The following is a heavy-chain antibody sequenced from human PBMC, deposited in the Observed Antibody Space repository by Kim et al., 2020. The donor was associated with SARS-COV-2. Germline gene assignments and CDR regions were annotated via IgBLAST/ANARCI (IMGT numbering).Heavy chain of an antibody. CDR2: IHYTGNA. D-gene: IGHD2-15*01. Sequence: SETLSLTCTVSGGSITYSYWSWIRQLPGKGLEWIANIHYTGNAYYNPSLKSRVTISVDTSKTQISLKLSSVTAADTAMYYCARQKDRPFDYWGQGTLLAVSS. J-gene: IGHJ4*02. V-gene: IGHV4-59*08. CDR1: GGSITYSY. CDR3: ARQKDRPFDY.